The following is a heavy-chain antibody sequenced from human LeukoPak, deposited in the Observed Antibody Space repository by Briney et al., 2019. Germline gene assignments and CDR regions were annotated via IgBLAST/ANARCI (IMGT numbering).Heavy chain of an antibody. CDR3: ARELGI. V-gene: IGHV4-61*02. CDR2: IYTSGTT. Sequence: SETLSLTCTVSGGSISSDTSYWSWIRQPAGKGLEWIGRIYTSGTTNCNPSLKSRVTISLDTSKNQLSLKLSSVTAADTAVYYCARELGIWGQGTMVTVSS. CDR1: GGSISSDTSY. D-gene: IGHD3-16*01. J-gene: IGHJ3*02.